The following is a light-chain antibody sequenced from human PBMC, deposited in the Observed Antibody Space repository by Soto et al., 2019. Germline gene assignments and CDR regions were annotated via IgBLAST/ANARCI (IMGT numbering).Light chain of an antibody. CDR1: QSVSSSY. CDR3: QQYGSSIT. Sequence: EIVLTQSPGTLSWSPGERATLSCGASQSVSSSYLAWYQQKPGQAPRLLIYGASSRATGIPDRFSGSGSGTDFTLTISRREPEDFAVYYCQQYGSSITFGQGTRLEIK. J-gene: IGKJ5*01. V-gene: IGKV3-20*01. CDR2: GAS.